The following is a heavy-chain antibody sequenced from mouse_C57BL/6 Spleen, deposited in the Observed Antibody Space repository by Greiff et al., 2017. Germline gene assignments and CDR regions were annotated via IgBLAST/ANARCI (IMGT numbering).Heavy chain of an antibody. V-gene: IGHV1-80*01. CDR2: IYPGDGDT. D-gene: IGHD1-2*01. J-gene: IGHJ2*01. CDR3: ARRVLRHYFDY. CDR1: GYAFSSYW. Sequence: VKLQESGAELVKPGASVKISCKASGYAFSSYWMNWVKQRPGKGLEWIGQIYPGDGDTNYNGKFKGKATLTADKSSSTAYMQLSSLTSEDSAVYFCARRVLRHYFDYWGQGTTLTVSS.